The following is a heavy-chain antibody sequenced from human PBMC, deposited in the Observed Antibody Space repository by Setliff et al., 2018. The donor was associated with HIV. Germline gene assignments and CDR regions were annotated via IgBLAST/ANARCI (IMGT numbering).Heavy chain of an antibody. CDR2: FYYGGNT. Sequence: WVRQPPGKGLEWIGSFYYGGNTYYNPSLKSRVTISADTSKNQFSLKLSSVTAADTAVYSCARLLIYGGYPIDYLVRGTLVTSPQ. V-gene: IGHV4-39*01. J-gene: IGHJ4*02. D-gene: IGHD4-17*01. CDR3: ARLLIYGGYPIDY.